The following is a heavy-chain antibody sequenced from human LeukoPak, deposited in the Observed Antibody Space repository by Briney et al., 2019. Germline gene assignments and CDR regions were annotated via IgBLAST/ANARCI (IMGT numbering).Heavy chain of an antibody. V-gene: IGHV1-2*02. D-gene: IGHD3-3*01. Sequence: ASVKVSCKASGYTFTGYYMHLVRQAAGQGLEWMGWINPNSGGTNYAQKFQGRVTMTRDTSISTAYMELSRLRSDDTAVYYCARPLNDFWSDNKGFDPWGQGTLVTVSS. J-gene: IGHJ5*02. CDR3: ARPLNDFWSDNKGFDP. CDR1: GYTFTGYY. CDR2: INPNSGGT.